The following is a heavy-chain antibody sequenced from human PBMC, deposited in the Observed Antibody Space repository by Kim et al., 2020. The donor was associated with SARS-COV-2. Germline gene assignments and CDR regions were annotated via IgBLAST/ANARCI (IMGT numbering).Heavy chain of an antibody. Sequence: SETLSLTCTVSGASIKSYFWSWIRQPAGRRLEWIGRFFTNETTDYNPSLKSRGSMSVDTSKNQLSLKLTYVTVADTATYFCGRDGELGNWFDPWGQGTVV. D-gene: IGHD1-7*01. CDR3: GRDGELGNWFDP. J-gene: IGHJ5*02. V-gene: IGHV4-4*07. CDR1: GASIKSYF. CDR2: FFTNETT.